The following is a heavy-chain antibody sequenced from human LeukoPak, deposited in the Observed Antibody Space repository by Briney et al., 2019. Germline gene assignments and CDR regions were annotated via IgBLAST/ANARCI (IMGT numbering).Heavy chain of an antibody. Sequence: KPGGSLRLSCAASGFTFRDYYMTWIRQAPGKGLEWVSYISGSGSYTNYADSVKGRFTVSRDNAKNSLYLQMNSLGAEDTAVYYCASPTLGYCSSTDCYDFDYWGQGTLVTVSS. CDR2: ISGSGSYT. D-gene: IGHD2-2*01. V-gene: IGHV3-11*06. J-gene: IGHJ4*02. CDR1: GFTFRDYY. CDR3: ASPTLGYCSSTDCYDFDY.